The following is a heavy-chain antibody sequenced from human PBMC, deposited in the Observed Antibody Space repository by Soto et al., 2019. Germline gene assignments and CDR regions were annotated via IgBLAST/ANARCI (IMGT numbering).Heavy chain of an antibody. CDR1: GGSISGGYYY. D-gene: IGHD3-10*01. J-gene: IGHJ6*01. V-gene: IGHV4-30-4*01. CDR3: AGSSLYGMDV. CDR2: IYYSGNT. Sequence: PSWTLSLISYVSGGSISGGYYYWSWIRQPPGKGLEWIGNIYYSGNTYYNPSLKNRLIISIDTPKNQVALNVGSGTAANTAVYYCAGSSLYGMDVWGQGTTVTVS.